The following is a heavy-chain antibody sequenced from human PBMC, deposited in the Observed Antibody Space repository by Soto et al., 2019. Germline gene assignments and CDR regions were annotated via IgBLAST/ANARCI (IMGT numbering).Heavy chain of an antibody. CDR2: ISGSGGTT. D-gene: IGHD3-10*01. V-gene: IGHV3-23*01. J-gene: IGHJ6*02. Sequence: EVQMLESGGGLVEPGGSLRLSCAASGFSFSSCVMPWVRQAPGRGLEWVSGISGSGGTTSYAGSVKGRFTISRDNSKNTLLLQMNSLRVEDTAVYFCARTMGRGLDVWGQGTTVTVS. CDR1: GFSFSSCV. CDR3: ARTMGRGLDV.